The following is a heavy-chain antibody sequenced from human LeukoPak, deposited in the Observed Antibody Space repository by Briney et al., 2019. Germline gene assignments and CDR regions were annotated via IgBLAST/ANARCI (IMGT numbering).Heavy chain of an antibody. CDR1: GFTFSNAW. CDR3: TTEWVVRGVKLGY. J-gene: IGHJ4*02. Sequence: GGSLRLSCAASGFTFSNAWMSWVRQAPGKGLEWVGRIKSKTDGGTTDYAAPVKGRFTISRDDSKNTLYLQMNSLKTEDTAVYYCTTEWVVRGVKLGYWGQGTLVTVSS. D-gene: IGHD3-10*01. CDR2: IKSKTDGGTT. V-gene: IGHV3-15*01.